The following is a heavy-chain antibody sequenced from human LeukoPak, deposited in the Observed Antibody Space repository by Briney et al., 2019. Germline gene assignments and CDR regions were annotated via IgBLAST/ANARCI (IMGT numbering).Heavy chain of an antibody. CDR1: GGTFSSYA. J-gene: IGHJ4*02. V-gene: IGHV1-69*13. CDR3: ASRYCSGGSCYLAYYFDY. D-gene: IGHD2-15*01. CDR2: IIPIFGTA. Sequence: SVKVSCKASGGTFSSYAISWVRQAPGQGLEWMGGIIPIFGTANYAQKFQGRVTITADESTSTAYMELSSLRSEDTTVYYCASRYCSGGSCYLAYYFDYWGQGTLVTVSS.